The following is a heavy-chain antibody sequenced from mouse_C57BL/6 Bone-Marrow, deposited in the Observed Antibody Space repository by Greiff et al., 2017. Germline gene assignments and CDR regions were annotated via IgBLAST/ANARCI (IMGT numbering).Heavy chain of an antibody. V-gene: IGHV1-53*01. Sequence: QVQLQQPGTELVKPGASVKLSCKASGYTFTSYWMHWVKQRPGQGLEWIGNINPSNGGTNYNEKFKSKATLTVDKSSSTAYMQLSSLTSEDSAVYYWAKTTPGSSLRFAYWGQGTLVTVSA. CDR2: INPSNGGT. CDR3: AKTTPGSSLRFAY. J-gene: IGHJ3*01. CDR1: GYTFTSYW. D-gene: IGHD1-1*01.